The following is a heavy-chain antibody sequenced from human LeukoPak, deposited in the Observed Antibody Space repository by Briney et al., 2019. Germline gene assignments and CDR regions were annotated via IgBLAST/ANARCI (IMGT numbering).Heavy chain of an antibody. CDR2: ISGSGGST. D-gene: IGHD6-13*01. J-gene: IGHJ3*02. CDR1: GFTFSSYA. Sequence: PGGSLRLSCAASGFTFSSYAMSWVRQAPGKGLEWVSAISGSGGSTYYADSVKGRFTISRDNSKNTLYLQMNSLRADDTAVYYCAKARSSWFEKDAFDIWGQGTMVTVSS. CDR3: AKARSSWFEKDAFDI. V-gene: IGHV3-23*01.